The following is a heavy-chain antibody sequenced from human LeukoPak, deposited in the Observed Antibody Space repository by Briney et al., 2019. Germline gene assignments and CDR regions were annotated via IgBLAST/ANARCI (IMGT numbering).Heavy chain of an antibody. CDR2: INIDGSTT. CDR3: AKGWGRQTGGNSFDY. V-gene: IGHV3-74*01. J-gene: IGHJ4*02. Sequence: GGSLRLSCAASGFTFSSNWMHWVRQAPGKGLVWVSRINIDGSTTNYADSVKGRFTISRDNAKNTLYLQMNSLRAEDTAVYYCAKGWGRQTGGNSFDYWGQGSLVTVSS. D-gene: IGHD4-23*01. CDR1: GFTFSSNW.